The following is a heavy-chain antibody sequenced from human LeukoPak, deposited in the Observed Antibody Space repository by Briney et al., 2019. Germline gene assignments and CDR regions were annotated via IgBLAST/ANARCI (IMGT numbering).Heavy chain of an antibody. CDR3: ARPYSSGWYGSYY. CDR1: GYTFTGHY. Sequence: ASVKVSCKASGYTFTGHYMHWVRQAPGQGLEWMGWINPNSGGTNYAQKFQGRVTMTRDTSTSTVYMELSSLRSEDTAVYYCARPYSSGWYGSYYWGQGTLVTVSS. J-gene: IGHJ4*02. V-gene: IGHV1-2*02. D-gene: IGHD6-19*01. CDR2: INPNSGGT.